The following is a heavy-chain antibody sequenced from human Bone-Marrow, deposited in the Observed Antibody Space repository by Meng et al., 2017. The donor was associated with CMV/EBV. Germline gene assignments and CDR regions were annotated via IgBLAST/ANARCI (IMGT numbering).Heavy chain of an antibody. J-gene: IGHJ3*01. V-gene: IGHV3-74*01. CDR2: IDNDGSTT. CDR3: ARDAPVITPHHDAFDV. Sequence: GESLKISCAASGFTFSNYWMHWLRQVPGKGLEWVSRIDNDGSTTDYADSVKGRFTISRDNAKNTLHLQMNSLRGEDTAVYYCARDAPVITPHHDAFDVWGQGTLVTVSS. CDR1: GFTFSNYW. D-gene: IGHD4-23*01.